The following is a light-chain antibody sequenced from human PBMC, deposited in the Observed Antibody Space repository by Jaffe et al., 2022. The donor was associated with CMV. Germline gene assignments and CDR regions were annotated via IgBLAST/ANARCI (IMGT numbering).Light chain of an antibody. CDR2: DAS. Sequence: EIVLTQSPATLSLSPGERATFSCRASQSVGSNLAWYQQKPGQAPRLLISDASNRAAAIPARFSGSGSGTEFTLTISSLEPEDFAVYYCQQRTTWPLTFGGGTKVEIK. J-gene: IGKJ4*01. CDR1: QSVGSN. V-gene: IGKV3-11*01. CDR3: QQRTTWPLT.